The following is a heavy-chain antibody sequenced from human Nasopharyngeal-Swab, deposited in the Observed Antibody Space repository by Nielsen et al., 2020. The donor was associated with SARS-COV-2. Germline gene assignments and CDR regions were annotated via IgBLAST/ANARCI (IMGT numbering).Heavy chain of an antibody. CDR2: SSAYNSNT. J-gene: IGHJ4*02. D-gene: IGHD6-19*01. Sequence: ASVKVSCKASGYTFINYGITWVRQAPGQGLEWMGWSSAYNSNTNHAQKFQGRVTMTTDTSTNTAYMELRSLRSDDTAVYYCARKRGEQWLSQFDYWGQGTLVTVSS. CDR1: GYTFINYG. V-gene: IGHV1-18*01. CDR3: ARKRGEQWLSQFDY.